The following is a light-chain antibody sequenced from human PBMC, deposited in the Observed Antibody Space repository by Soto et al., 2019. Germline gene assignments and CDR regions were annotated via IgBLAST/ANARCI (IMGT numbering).Light chain of an antibody. CDR3: QQFAKSST. V-gene: IGKV1-5*01. CDR1: HNIERW. CDR2: DAT. Sequence: QMTQSPSTLSASVGDRVTITCRASHNIERWMAWYQQKPGRAPSLLIFDATTLHSGVPSRFSGGGSGPEFTLPINGLQPDDFATYYCQQFAKSSTFGQGTKVDIK. J-gene: IGKJ1*01.